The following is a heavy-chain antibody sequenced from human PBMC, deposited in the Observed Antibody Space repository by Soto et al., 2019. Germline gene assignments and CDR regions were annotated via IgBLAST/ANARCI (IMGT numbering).Heavy chain of an antibody. CDR3: AVTQQLVYYYYYYGMDV. V-gene: IGHV3-48*03. CDR1: GFTFSSYE. CDR2: ISSSGSTI. D-gene: IGHD6-13*01. Sequence: GGSLRLSCAASGFTFSSYEMNWVRQAPGKGLEWVSYISSSGSTIYYADSVKGRFTISRDNAKNSLYLQMNSLRAEDTAVYYCAVTQQLVYYYYYYGMDVWGQGTTVTVSS. J-gene: IGHJ6*02.